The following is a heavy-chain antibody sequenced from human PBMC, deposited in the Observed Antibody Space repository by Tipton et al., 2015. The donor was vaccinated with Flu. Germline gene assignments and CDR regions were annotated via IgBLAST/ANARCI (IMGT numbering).Heavy chain of an antibody. J-gene: IGHJ6*02. CDR2: INHSGST. V-gene: IGHV4-34*01. CDR3: AGSKYGMDV. Sequence: TLSLTCAVYAGSFSGHHWSWIRQPPGKGLEWIGEINHSGSTNYNPSLKSRVTMSVDTSKNQFSLKLSSVTAADTAVYYCAGSKYGMDVWGQGTTVTVSS. CDR1: AGSFSGHH.